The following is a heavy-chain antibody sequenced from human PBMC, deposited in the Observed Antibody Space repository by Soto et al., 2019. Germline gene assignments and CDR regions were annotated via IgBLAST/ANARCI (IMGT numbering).Heavy chain of an antibody. CDR1: GFTFSNYA. CDR2: ISGSGGST. V-gene: IGHV3-23*01. Sequence: EVQLLESGGGLVQPGGSLRLSCAASGFTFSNYAMSWLRQAPGKGLAWVSSISGSGGSTYYVDSVKGRFTISRDNSNNTLYLQVNSLRVDDTAVYYCAKANSFYCSRTSCYAYYFDYWGQGTRVTVSS. CDR3: AKANSFYCSRTSCYAYYFDY. J-gene: IGHJ4*02. D-gene: IGHD2-2*01.